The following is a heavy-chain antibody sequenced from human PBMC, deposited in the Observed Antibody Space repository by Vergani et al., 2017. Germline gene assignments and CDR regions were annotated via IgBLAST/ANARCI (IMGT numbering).Heavy chain of an antibody. V-gene: IGHV4-34*01. CDR1: GGSFSGYY. D-gene: IGHD6-13*01. CDR2: INHSGST. CDR3: AREGADRRSYTSTRYKGWFDP. J-gene: IGHJ5*02. Sequence: QVQLQQWGAGLLKPSETLSLTCAVYGGSFSGYYWCWIRQPPGKGLEWIGEINHSGSTNFNPSLKSRVTMSVDTSKNQFSLKLSSVTAADTAVYYCAREGADRRSYTSTRYKGWFDPWGQGTLVTVSS.